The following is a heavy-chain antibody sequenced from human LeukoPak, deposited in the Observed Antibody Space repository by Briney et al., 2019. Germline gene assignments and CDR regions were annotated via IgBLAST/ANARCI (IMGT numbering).Heavy chain of an antibody. V-gene: IGHV3-23*01. J-gene: IGHJ4*02. CDR1: GFTFSTYA. CDR3: AKNRGGGGYSDSHY. CDR2: ISGSGDSP. Sequence: GGFLRLSCAASGFTFSTYAMSWVRQAPGKGLEWVSSISGSGDSPYYANSVKGRFTMSRDNSKNTLYLQMNSLRAEDTAVYFCAKNRGGGGYSDSHYWGQGTLVTVSS. D-gene: IGHD2-21*01.